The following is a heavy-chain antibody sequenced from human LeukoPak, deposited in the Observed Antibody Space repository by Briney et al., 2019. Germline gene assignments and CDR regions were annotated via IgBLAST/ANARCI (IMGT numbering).Heavy chain of an antibody. Sequence: PSETLSLTCTVSGGSISSGSYYWGWIRQPPGKGLEWVGSIYYSGSAYYNPSLKSRVTISVDTSKNQFSLKLSSVTAADTAVYYCASKPPMFSSGWYRWGQGTLVTVSS. CDR3: ASKPPMFSSGWYR. V-gene: IGHV4-39*01. CDR2: IYYSGSA. J-gene: IGHJ4*02. CDR1: GGSISSGSYY. D-gene: IGHD6-19*01.